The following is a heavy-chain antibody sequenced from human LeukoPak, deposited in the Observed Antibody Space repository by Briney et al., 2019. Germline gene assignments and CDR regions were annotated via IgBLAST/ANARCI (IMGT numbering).Heavy chain of an antibody. CDR1: GGSFSGYY. CDR2: INHSGST. J-gene: IGHJ4*02. CDR3: ARGKSGLLWFGELDY. V-gene: IGHV4-34*01. D-gene: IGHD3-10*01. Sequence: SETLSLTCAVYGGSFSGYYWSWIRQPPGKGLEWIGEINHSGSTNYNPSLKSRVTISVDTSKNQFSLKLSSVTAADTAVYYCARGKSGLLWFGELDYRGQGTLATVSS.